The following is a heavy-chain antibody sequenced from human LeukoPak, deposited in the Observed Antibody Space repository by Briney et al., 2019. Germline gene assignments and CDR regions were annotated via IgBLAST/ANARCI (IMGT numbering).Heavy chain of an antibody. D-gene: IGHD6-13*01. CDR3: EREVKAAVRTPAVRYFYY. V-gene: IGHV1-69*13. CDR2: IIHIFGTT. CDR1: GGTFSRYV. J-gene: IGHJ4*03. Sequence: SVRVSCKASGGTFSRYVISWVRQAPGQGLEWMGEIIHIFGTTNYTQKFQGRVTITADESTSTDYMEQSSLRSEDTAVYFCEREVKAAVRTPAVRYFYYSGQRTLGTVSS.